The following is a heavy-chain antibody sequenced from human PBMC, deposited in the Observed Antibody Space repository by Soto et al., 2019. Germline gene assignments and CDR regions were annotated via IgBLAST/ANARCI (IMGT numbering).Heavy chain of an antibody. CDR2: IYPGDSDT. CDR3: ARWGMVVDHYNWFDP. CDR1: GYSFTSHW. J-gene: IGHJ5*02. V-gene: IGHV5-51*01. D-gene: IGHD2-15*01. Sequence: GESLKISFKGSGYSFTSHWIGWVLQMPGKGLEWMGIIYPGDSDTRYSPSFQGQVTISADKSISTAYLQWSSLKASDTAMYYCARWGMVVDHYNWFDPWGQGTLVTVSS.